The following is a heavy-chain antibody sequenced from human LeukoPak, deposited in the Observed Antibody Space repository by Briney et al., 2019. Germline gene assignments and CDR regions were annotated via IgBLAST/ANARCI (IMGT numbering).Heavy chain of an antibody. Sequence: ASVMVSCKVSGYTLTALSIHWVRQAPGKGLEWMGGFAHENGETTHAQKFEGRITMTEDTSTDTVYMELSSLRSEDTAVYYCTTDVRVRGVIIRGWFDPWGQGTLVTVSS. J-gene: IGHJ5*02. CDR1: GYTLTALS. CDR2: FAHENGET. D-gene: IGHD3-10*01. CDR3: TTDVRVRGVIIRGWFDP. V-gene: IGHV1-24*01.